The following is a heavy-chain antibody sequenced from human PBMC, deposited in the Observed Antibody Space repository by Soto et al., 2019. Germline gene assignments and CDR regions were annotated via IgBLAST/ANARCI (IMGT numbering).Heavy chain of an antibody. J-gene: IGHJ6*02. Sequence: PGASLKISCNGSGYTSNSYWINWVRQMPGKGLEWMGRIDPSDSFIKYSPSFQGHVTISADKSISTAYLQWRTLKASDTAMYYCASHNPNYDYYAMDVWGQGTTVIVSS. CDR2: IDPSDSFI. V-gene: IGHV5-10-1*01. CDR3: ASHNPNYDYYAMDV. CDR1: GYTSNSYW.